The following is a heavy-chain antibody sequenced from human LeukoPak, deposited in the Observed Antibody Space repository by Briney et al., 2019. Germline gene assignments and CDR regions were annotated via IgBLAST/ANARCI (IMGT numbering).Heavy chain of an antibody. CDR2: IYTSGST. CDR1: GGSISSGSYY. CDR3: ARDTARRPFDY. Sequence: PSQTLSLTCTVSGGSISSGSYYWSWIRQPAGKGLEWIGRIYTSGSTNYNPSLKSRVTISVDTSKNQFSLKLSSVTAADTAVYYCARDTARRPFDYWGQGTLVTVSS. V-gene: IGHV4-61*02. J-gene: IGHJ4*02. D-gene: IGHD5-18*01.